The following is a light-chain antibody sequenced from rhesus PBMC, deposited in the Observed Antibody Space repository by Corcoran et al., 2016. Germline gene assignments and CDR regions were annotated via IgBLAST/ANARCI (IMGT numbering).Light chain of an antibody. CDR3: QQHNSYPLT. CDR2: DAS. V-gene: IGKV1-25*01. J-gene: IGKJ4*01. Sequence: DIQMTQSPSSLSASVGDTVTITCQASQGISKYLAWYQQTPGKAPKLLIYDASTLQSGVPSRFSGSGSWTEFTLTISSLQPEDFATYYCQQHNSYPLTFGGGTKVEIK. CDR1: QGISKY.